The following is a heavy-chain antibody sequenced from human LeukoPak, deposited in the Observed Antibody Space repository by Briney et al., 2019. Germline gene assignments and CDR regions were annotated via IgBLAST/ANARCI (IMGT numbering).Heavy chain of an antibody. CDR1: GYTFTGYY. CDR2: INPNSGGI. V-gene: IGHV1-2*02. D-gene: IGHD2-15*01. J-gene: IGHJ4*02. CDR3: ARERTLTSCYDY. Sequence: VASVKVSCKASGYTFTGYYMHWVRQAPGQGLEWMGWINPNSGGINYAQKFQGRVTMTRDTSISTAYMELSRLRSDDTAVYYCARERTLTSCYDYWGQGTLVTVSS.